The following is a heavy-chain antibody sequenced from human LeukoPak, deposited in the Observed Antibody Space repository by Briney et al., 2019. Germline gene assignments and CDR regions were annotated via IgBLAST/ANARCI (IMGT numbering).Heavy chain of an antibody. Sequence: GGSLRLSCAASGFTFSSYAMHWVRQAPGKGLEWVAVISYDGSNKYYADSVKGRFTISRDNSKNTLYLQMNSLRAEDTAVYYGGRDRTVTIWYFDYGAREPLFTVSS. D-gene: IGHD4-17*01. CDR1: GFTFSSYA. J-gene: IGHJ4*02. V-gene: IGHV3-30-3*01. CDR3: GRDRTVTIWYFDY. CDR2: ISYDGSNK.